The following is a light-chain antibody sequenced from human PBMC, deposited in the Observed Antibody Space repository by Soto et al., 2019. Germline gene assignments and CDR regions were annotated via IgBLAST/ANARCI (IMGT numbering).Light chain of an antibody. V-gene: IGKV3-11*01. Sequence: EIVLTPSPATLSLSPGERATLSCRASQFVGRSLAWYQQKPGQAPRLLIYDASDRATGIPGRFSGTGSGTDFTLTISGLEPEDFAVYYCQQRSDWPPITFGQGTRLEIK. J-gene: IGKJ5*01. CDR2: DAS. CDR1: QFVGRS. CDR3: QQRSDWPPIT.